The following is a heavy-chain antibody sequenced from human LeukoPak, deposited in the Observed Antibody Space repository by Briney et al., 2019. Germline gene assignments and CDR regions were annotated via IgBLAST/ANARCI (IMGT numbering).Heavy chain of an antibody. CDR2: ISSSSSYI. CDR3: AKEYTGTFSPFPSYFDN. D-gene: IGHD1-26*01. Sequence: GGSLRLSCAASGFTFSSYSMNWVRQAPGKGLEWVSSISSSSSYIYYADSVKGRFTISRDNAKNSLYLQMNSMRAEDTAIYYCAKEYTGTFSPFPSYFDNWGQGTLVTVSS. V-gene: IGHV3-21*04. J-gene: IGHJ4*02. CDR1: GFTFSSYS.